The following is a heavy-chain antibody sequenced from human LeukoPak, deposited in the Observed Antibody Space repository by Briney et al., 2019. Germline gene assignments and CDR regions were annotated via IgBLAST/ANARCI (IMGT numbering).Heavy chain of an antibody. CDR1: GGSISSGSYY. J-gene: IGHJ4*02. CDR3: AGGAYDFWSGYPY. D-gene: IGHD3-3*01. CDR2: IYTSGST. Sequence: PSQTLSLTCTVSGGSISSGSYYWRWIRQPAGTGLEWIGRIYTSGSTNYNPSLKSRVTISVDTSKNQFSLKLSSVTAADTAVYYCAGGAYDFWSGYPYWGQGTLVTVSS. V-gene: IGHV4-61*02.